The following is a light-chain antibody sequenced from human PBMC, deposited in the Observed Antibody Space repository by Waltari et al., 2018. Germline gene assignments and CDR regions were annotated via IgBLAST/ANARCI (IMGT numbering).Light chain of an antibody. Sequence: ETVLTHSPGTLSLSPGERATLSCKASHIVGIYLAWYQQKPGQAPRLLIYHASNRATGIPDRFSGSGSGTDFSLTISRLEPEDSAVYYCQKYVSLPATFGQGTKVEI. CDR3: QKYVSLPAT. CDR2: HAS. J-gene: IGKJ1*01. CDR1: HIVGIY. V-gene: IGKV3-20*01.